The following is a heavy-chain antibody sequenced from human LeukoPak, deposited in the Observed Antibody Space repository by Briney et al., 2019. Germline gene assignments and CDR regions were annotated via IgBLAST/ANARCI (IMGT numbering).Heavy chain of an antibody. V-gene: IGHV4-34*01. Sequence: PSETLSLTCAVYGGSFSGYYWSWIRQPPGKGLEWIGEINHSGSTNYNPSLRSRVTISVDTSKNQFSLRLNSVTAANTAVYYCARAYSGSSGVFHYWGQGTLVTVSS. CDR1: GGSFSGYY. CDR3: ARAYSGSSGVFHY. D-gene: IGHD3-10*01. J-gene: IGHJ4*02. CDR2: INHSGST.